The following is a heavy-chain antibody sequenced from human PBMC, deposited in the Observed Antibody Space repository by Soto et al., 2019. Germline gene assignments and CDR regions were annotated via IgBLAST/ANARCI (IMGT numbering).Heavy chain of an antibody. CDR3: ARGIPDKYYFDS. D-gene: IGHD2-21*01. V-gene: IGHV4-34*01. CDR1: GGSFSGYY. J-gene: IGHJ4*02. CDR2: MNHSGST. Sequence: SETLSITCAVYGGSFSGYYWSWIRQFPQKGLEWIGEMNHSGSTNQNPSLKSRVSISVDTSKNQFSLRLRSVTAADTAMYYCARGIPDKYYFDSWGLGTLVTVSS.